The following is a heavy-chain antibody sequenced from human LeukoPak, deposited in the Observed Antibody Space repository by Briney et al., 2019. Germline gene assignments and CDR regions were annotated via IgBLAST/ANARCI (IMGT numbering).Heavy chain of an antibody. CDR2: INQDGSEN. CDR1: GFTFSDFW. CDR3: TKGRSNHY. V-gene: IGHV3-7*01. Sequence: GGSLRLSCAASGFTFSDFWVGWVRQAAGEGLEWVANINQDGSENYYVDSVKGRFTISRDNAKNSLYLQMNSLRAEDTAVYYCTKGRSNHYWGQGTLVTVST. J-gene: IGHJ4*02. D-gene: IGHD3-10*01.